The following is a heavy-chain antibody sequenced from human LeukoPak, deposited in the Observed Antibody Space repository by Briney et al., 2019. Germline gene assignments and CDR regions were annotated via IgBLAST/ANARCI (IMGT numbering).Heavy chain of an antibody. CDR3: ARGVKNDYWDYYYYMDV. V-gene: IGHV4-34*01. D-gene: IGHD1-1*01. Sequence: KPSETLSLTCAVYGGSFSGYYWSWIRQPPGKGLEWIGEINHSGSTNYNPSLKSRVTISVDTSKNQFSLKLSSVTAADTAVYYCARGVKNDYWDYYYYMDVWGKGTTVTISS. CDR2: INHSGST. J-gene: IGHJ6*03. CDR1: GGSFSGYY.